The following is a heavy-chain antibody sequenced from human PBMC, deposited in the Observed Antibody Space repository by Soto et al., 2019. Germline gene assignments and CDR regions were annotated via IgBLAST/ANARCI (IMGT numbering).Heavy chain of an antibody. CDR2: IFSSGSP. V-gene: IGHV4-59*01. CDR1: GGSLKTYY. Sequence: QVHLQESGPGLVRPSETLSLTCTVSGGSLKTYYWSWIRQPPGGGMEWIGYIFSSGSPNYNPSLRGRVTKSVDTSNNQFSLKLSSVTAADTAVYYCARVAGISYYNHMDVWGKGTALAVSS. D-gene: IGHD6-19*01. J-gene: IGHJ6*03. CDR3: ARVAGISYYNHMDV.